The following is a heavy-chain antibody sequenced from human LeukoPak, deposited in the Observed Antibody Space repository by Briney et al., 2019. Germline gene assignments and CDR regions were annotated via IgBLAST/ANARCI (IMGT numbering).Heavy chain of an antibody. J-gene: IGHJ5*02. CDR3: ARDQTGITVAATGWFDP. D-gene: IGHD6-19*01. Sequence: PGGSLRLSCAASGFTFSDYYMSWIRQAPGRGLEWVSYISNSGTTRYYADSVKGRFTISRDNAKNSLYLQMNSLRAEDTAVYYCARDQTGITVAATGWFDPWGQGTLVTVSP. CDR1: GFTFSDYY. CDR2: ISNSGTTR. V-gene: IGHV3-11*04.